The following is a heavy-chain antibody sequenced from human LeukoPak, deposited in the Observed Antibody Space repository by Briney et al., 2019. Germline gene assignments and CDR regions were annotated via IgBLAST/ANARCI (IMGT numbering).Heavy chain of an antibody. CDR2: ISYDGSNK. V-gene: IGHV3-30-3*01. D-gene: IGHD3-22*01. Sequence: PGRSLRLSCAASGFTFSSYAMHWVRQAPGKGLEWVAVISYDGSNKYYADSVKGRFTISRDNSKNTLYLQMNSLRAEDTAVYYCAREGYYDSSGQIIDYWGQGTLVTVSS. CDR3: AREGYYDSSGQIIDY. J-gene: IGHJ4*02. CDR1: GFTFSSYA.